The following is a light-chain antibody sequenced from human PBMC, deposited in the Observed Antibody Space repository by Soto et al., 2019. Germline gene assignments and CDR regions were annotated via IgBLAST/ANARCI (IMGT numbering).Light chain of an antibody. CDR1: SSDVGGSNY. J-gene: IGLJ1*01. CDR2: EVS. CDR3: SSYTSTTTPYV. Sequence: LTQPASVSGSPGQAITISCTGTSSDVGGSNYVSWYQQHPGKAPKLMIYEVSDRPSGVSNRFSGSKSGNTASLTISGLQADDEADYYCSSYTSTTTPYVFGTGTKVTVL. V-gene: IGLV2-14*01.